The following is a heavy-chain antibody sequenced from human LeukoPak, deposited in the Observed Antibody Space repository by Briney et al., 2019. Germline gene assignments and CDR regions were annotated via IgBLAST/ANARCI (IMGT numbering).Heavy chain of an antibody. Sequence: GGSLRLSCAASGFTFSTYAVSWVRQAPGHGLEGVSIIYSDGSTYYADSVKGRFTISRDNSKNKLYLQMTNLRAEDTAMYYCTTQRGQGSGWYGYWGQGTLVTVSS. CDR1: GFTFSTYA. D-gene: IGHD6-19*01. CDR3: TTQRGQGSGWYGY. V-gene: IGHV3-53*01. CDR2: IYSDGST. J-gene: IGHJ4*02.